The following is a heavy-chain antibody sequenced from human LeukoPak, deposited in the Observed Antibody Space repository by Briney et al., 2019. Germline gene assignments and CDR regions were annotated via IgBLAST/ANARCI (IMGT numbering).Heavy chain of an antibody. Sequence: GGSLRLSCAASGFTLSSYAMSWVRQAPGKGLEWVSAISGSGGSTYYADSVKGRFTISRDNSKNTLYLQMNSLRAEDTAVYYCAKDFVGATIYYYYYGMDVWGQGTTVTVSS. CDR3: AKDFVGATIYYYYYGMDV. D-gene: IGHD1-26*01. V-gene: IGHV3-23*01. J-gene: IGHJ6*02. CDR1: GFTLSSYA. CDR2: ISGSGGST.